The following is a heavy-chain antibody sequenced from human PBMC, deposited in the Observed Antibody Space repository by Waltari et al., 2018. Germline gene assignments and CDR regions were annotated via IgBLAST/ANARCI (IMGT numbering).Heavy chain of an antibody. CDR2: MNPNSGNT. V-gene: IGHV1-8*03. CDR3: ARGNCSGGSCYPQTTYYYYYYGMDV. J-gene: IGHJ6*02. D-gene: IGHD2-15*01. Sequence: QVQLVQSGAEVKKPGASVKVSCKASGYTSTSYYLTWLRQAPGHGLQWMGWMNPNSGNTGYAQKFQGIVTITRNTSISTAYMELSSLRSEDTAVYYCARGNCSGGSCYPQTTYYYYYYGMDVWGQGTTVTVSS. CDR1: GYTSTSYY.